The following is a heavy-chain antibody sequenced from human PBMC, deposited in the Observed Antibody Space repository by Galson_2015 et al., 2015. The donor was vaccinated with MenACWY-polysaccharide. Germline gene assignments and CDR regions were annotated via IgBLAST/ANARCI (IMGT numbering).Heavy chain of an antibody. Sequence: PALVKPTQTLTLTCTFSGFSLITTGVGVNWIRQPPGKALEWLAVIYWDGDNRYSPSLRRRLTVIKDTSKNQVVLTMTNMDLVDTATYYCARVMITFGGVIGDDAFDVWGPGTMVTVSS. D-gene: IGHD3-16*01. CDR1: GFSLITTGVG. CDR3: ARVMITFGGVIGDDAFDV. CDR2: IYWDGDN. J-gene: IGHJ3*01. V-gene: IGHV2-5*02.